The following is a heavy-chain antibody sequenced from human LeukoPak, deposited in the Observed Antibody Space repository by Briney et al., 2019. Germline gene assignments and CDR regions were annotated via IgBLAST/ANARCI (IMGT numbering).Heavy chain of an antibody. CDR3: TREGVYAPDGSGYHRDAFDI. CDR2: IIPIFGTA. D-gene: IGHD3-22*01. Sequence: GASVKVSCKASGGTFSSYAINWVRQAPGQGLEWMGGIIPIFGTANYAQKFQGRVTITTDESTNTAHMELSRLESGDTAVYYCTREGVYAPDGSGYHRDAFDIWGQGTVVIVSS. V-gene: IGHV1-69*05. CDR1: GGTFSSYA. J-gene: IGHJ3*02.